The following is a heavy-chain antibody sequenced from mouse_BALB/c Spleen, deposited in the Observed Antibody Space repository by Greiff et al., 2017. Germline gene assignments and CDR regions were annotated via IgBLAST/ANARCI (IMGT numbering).Heavy chain of an antibody. CDR3: ASHYYGSSPFDY. CDR1: GFTFSSFG. CDR2: ISSGSSTI. V-gene: IGHV5-17*02. Sequence: EVKVVESGGGLVQPGGSRTLSCAASGFTFSSFGMHWVRQAPEKGLVWVAYISSGSSTIYYADTVKGRFTISRDTPKNTLFLQMTSLRSEDTAMYYCASHYYGSSPFDYRGEGTTLTVSS. J-gene: IGHJ2*01. D-gene: IGHD1-1*01.